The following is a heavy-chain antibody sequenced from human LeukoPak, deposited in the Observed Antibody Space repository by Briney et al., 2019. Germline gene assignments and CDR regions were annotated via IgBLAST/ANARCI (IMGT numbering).Heavy chain of an antibody. CDR1: GFTGSSNY. D-gene: IGHD2-15*01. CDR2: INTDGSST. J-gene: IGHJ6*04. CDR3: ARVSVVAGTGAWDV. V-gene: IGHV3-74*01. Sequence: PGGSLRLSCAASGFTGSSNYMSWVRQAPGKGLVWVSRINTDGSSTTYADSVKGRFTISRDNAKNTLYLQMNSLRAEDTAVYYCARVSVVAGTGAWDVWGKGTTVTVSS.